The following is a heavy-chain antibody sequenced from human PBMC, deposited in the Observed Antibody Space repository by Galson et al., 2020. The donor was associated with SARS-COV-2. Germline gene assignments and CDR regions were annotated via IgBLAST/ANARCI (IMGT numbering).Heavy chain of an antibody. CDR1: VLLLSTSGVG. Sequence: SGPTLVNPTQTLTLTYTFSVLLLSTSGVGVDWIRQPPGQALEWLALLHWDDDKRYSPSLKSRLTITKDTSKNQVVLTMTNMDPVDTATYYCAHVSLPDAFDIWGQGTMVTVAS. CDR2: LHWDDDK. J-gene: IGHJ3*02. V-gene: IGHV2-5*02. CDR3: AHVSLPDAFDI.